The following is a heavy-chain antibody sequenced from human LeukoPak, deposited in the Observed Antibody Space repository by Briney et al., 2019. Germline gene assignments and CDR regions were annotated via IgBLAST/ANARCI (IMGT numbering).Heavy chain of an antibody. Sequence: SETLSLTCAVSGGSISSSNWWSWVRQPPGKGLEWIGEIYHSGSTNYNPSLKSRVTISVDTSKNHFSLKLTSVTAADTAVYFCARGRVSSSTWYSTYYYYFYMDVWGKGTTVTVSS. J-gene: IGHJ6*03. CDR2: IYHSGST. CDR1: GGSISSSNW. CDR3: ARGRVSSSTWYSTYYYYFYMDV. V-gene: IGHV4-4*02. D-gene: IGHD6-13*01.